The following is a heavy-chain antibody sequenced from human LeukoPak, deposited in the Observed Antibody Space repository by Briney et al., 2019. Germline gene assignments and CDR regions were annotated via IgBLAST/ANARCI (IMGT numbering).Heavy chain of an antibody. D-gene: IGHD5/OR15-5a*01. J-gene: IGHJ4*02. CDR2: INHSGST. Sequence: PSETLSLTCAVYGGSFSGYYWSWIRQPPGKGLEWIGEINHSGSTNYNPSLKSRVTISVDTSKNQFSLKLSSVTAADTAVYYCARRRNLGLRRIQTPNYFDYWGQGTLVTVSS. CDR1: GGSFSGYY. V-gene: IGHV4-34*01. CDR3: ARRRNLGLRRIQTPNYFDY.